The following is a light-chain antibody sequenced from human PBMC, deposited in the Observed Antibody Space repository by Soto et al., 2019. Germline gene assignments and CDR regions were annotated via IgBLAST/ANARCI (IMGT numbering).Light chain of an antibody. J-gene: IGLJ2*01. CDR1: SSNIGAGYD. Sequence: QSVLTQPPSVSGAPGPRVTISYTGSSSNIGAGYDVHWYQQLPGTAPKLLIYNNNNRPSGVHDRFSGSKSGTSASLAITGLQAEDEADYYCQSYDSSLSGVVFGGWTKVTVL. V-gene: IGLV1-40*01. CDR3: QSYDSSLSGVV. CDR2: NNN.